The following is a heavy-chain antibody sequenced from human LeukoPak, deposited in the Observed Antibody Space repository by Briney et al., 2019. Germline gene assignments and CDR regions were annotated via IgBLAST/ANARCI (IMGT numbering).Heavy chain of an antibody. V-gene: IGHV4-59*01. J-gene: IGHJ6*04. CDR2: IYYSGST. D-gene: IGHD3-10*01. CDR3: VRDSLWFGLGMDV. CDR1: GGSISSYY. Sequence: SETLSLTCTVSGGSISSYYWSWIRQPPGKGLEWIGYIYYSGSTNYNPSLKSRVTISVDTSKNQFSLKLSSVTAADTAVYFCVRDSLWFGLGMDVWGKGTTVTVSS.